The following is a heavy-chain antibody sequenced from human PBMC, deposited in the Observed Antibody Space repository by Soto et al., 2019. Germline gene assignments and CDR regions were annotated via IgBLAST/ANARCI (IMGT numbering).Heavy chain of an antibody. J-gene: IGHJ4*02. CDR2: LSSSGDTT. CDR1: GFTFISFA. D-gene: IGHD3-3*01. CDR3: AKGRYEFWSAFDY. V-gene: IGHV3-23*01. Sequence: GGSLRLSCAASGFTFISFAMNWVRQAPGKGLEWVSALSSSGDTTYYADSVKGRFTISRDNSKNTVYLQMNGLRADDTAIYYCAKGRYEFWSAFDYWGQGTLVTVSS.